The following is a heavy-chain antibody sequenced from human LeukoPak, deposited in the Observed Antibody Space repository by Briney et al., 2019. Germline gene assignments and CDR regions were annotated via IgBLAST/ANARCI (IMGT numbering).Heavy chain of an antibody. CDR1: GFTFSSYA. CDR2: IGTSDNT. Sequence: GGSLRLSCAASGFTFSSYAITWVRQAPGKGLEWVSSIGTSDNTYYADSVRGWFTISRENSRNTVYLQMNSLRVEDTATYYCAKGGIGERGSTDAWGQGTLVTVSS. CDR3: AKGGIGERGSTDA. D-gene: IGHD3-3*01. V-gene: IGHV3-23*01. J-gene: IGHJ5*02.